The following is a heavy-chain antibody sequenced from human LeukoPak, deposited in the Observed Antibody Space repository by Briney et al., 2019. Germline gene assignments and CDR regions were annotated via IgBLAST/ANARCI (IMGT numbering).Heavy chain of an antibody. D-gene: IGHD3-16*02. CDR3: ARELTFVSYYFDY. CDR1: GGSISSSSYY. CDR2: IYYSGST. J-gene: IGHJ4*02. V-gene: IGHV4-39*07. Sequence: SETLSLTCTVSGGSISSSSYYWGWIRQPPGKGLEWIGSIYYSGSTYYNPSLKSRVTISVDTSKNQFSLKLSSVTAADTAVYYCARELTFVSYYFDYWGQGTLVTVSS.